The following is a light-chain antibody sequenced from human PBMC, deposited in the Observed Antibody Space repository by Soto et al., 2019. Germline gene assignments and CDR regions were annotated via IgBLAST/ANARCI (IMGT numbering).Light chain of an antibody. CDR2: AAS. Sequence: AIRMTQSPSSLSASTGDRVTITCRASQGISSYLAWYQQKPGKAPKLLIYAASTLQSGVPSRFSGSGSGTDFTLTISSLQPEDFTTYYCQQSYSTSWTFGQGTKVDIK. CDR3: QQSYSTSWT. J-gene: IGKJ1*01. V-gene: IGKV1-8*01. CDR1: QGISSY.